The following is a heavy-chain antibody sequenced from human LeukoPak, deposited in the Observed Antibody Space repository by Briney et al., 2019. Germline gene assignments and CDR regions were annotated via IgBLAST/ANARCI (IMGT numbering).Heavy chain of an antibody. CDR2: IYYSGST. D-gene: IGHD3-22*01. V-gene: IGHV4-59*01. Sequence: PSETLSLTCTVSGGSISSYYWSWIRQPPGKGLEWIGYIYYSGSTNYNPSLKSRVTISVDTSKNQFSLKLSSVTAADTAVYYCARDLKVAYHDSSGYIDWGQGTLVTVSS. CDR3: ARDLKVAYHDSSGYID. J-gene: IGHJ4*02. CDR1: GGSISSYY.